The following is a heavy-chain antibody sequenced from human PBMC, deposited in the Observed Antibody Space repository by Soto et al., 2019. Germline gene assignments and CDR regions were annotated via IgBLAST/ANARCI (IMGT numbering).Heavy chain of an antibody. V-gene: IGHV3-23*01. D-gene: IGHD3-10*01. CDR2: ISGSGGST. CDR3: AKDHPLWFGESGMDV. Sequence: AGGSLRLSCAASGFTFSSYAMSWVRQAPGKGLEWVSAISGSGGSTYYADSVKGRFTISRDNSKNTLYLQMNSLRAEDTAVYYCAKDHPLWFGESGMDVWGQGTTVTVSS. CDR1: GFTFSSYA. J-gene: IGHJ6*02.